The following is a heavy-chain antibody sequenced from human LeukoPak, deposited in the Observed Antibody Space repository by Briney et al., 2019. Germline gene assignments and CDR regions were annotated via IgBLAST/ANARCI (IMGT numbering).Heavy chain of an antibody. V-gene: IGHV1-69*01. CDR3: AGGYSYGLYYFDY. D-gene: IGHD5-18*01. CDR1: GGTLISYA. Sequence: SVKVACKPSGGTLISYAISSVRQAPGQGHEWMGGIIPIFGTANYAQKFQGRVTITADESTSTAYMELSSLRSEDTAVYYCAGGYSYGLYYFDYWGQGTLVTVSS. CDR2: IIPIFGTA. J-gene: IGHJ4*02.